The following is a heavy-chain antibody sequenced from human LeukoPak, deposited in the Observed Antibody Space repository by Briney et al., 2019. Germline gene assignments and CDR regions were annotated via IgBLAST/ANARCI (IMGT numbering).Heavy chain of an antibody. Sequence: PGSSLRPSCGTSGFNFTRHGMHWVRQAPGKGLEWVSGTSGSGGSTYYAGSVKGRFTISRDNSKNTLYLQMNSLRVEDTAVYYCAKNGGSQCYSHLDSWGQGTLVTVSS. J-gene: IGHJ4*02. CDR1: GFNFTRHG. CDR2: TSGSGGST. D-gene: IGHD2-15*01. V-gene: IGHV3-23*01. CDR3: AKNGGSQCYSHLDS.